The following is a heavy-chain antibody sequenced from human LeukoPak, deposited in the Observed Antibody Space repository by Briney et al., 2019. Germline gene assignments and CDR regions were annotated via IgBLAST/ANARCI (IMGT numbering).Heavy chain of an antibody. CDR1: GFTFSNYG. Sequence: GGSLRLSCVASGFTFSNYGMSWVRQAPGKGLEWVSAISGSGGATYFADSVKGRFTISRDNSKNTLYLQMNSLRAEDTAVYYCARHAGQLANYFDYWGQGTLVTVSS. V-gene: IGHV3-23*01. CDR3: ARHAGQLANYFDY. D-gene: IGHD6-13*01. CDR2: ISGSGGAT. J-gene: IGHJ4*02.